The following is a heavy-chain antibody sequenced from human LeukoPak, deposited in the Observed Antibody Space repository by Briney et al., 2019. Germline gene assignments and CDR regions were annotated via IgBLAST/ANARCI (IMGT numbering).Heavy chain of an antibody. CDR1: GYTSTGYY. Sequence: ASVKVSCKASGYTSTGYYMHWVRQAPGQGLEWMGLISAYGNTNYAQNLQGRVTMTTDTSTSTAYMELRSLRSDDTAVYYCARGIIGYYFDYWGQGTLVTVSS. V-gene: IGHV1-18*04. D-gene: IGHD2-15*01. J-gene: IGHJ4*02. CDR2: ISAYGNT. CDR3: ARGIIGYYFDY.